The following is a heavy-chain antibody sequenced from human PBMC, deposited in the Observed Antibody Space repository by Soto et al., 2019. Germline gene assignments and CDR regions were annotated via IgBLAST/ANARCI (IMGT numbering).Heavy chain of an antibody. D-gene: IGHD3-10*01. J-gene: IGHJ4*02. V-gene: IGHV3-66*01. CDR2: IYSGGST. CDR3: ARDFYYHGSGTMGGYFDY. CDR1: GVTVSSNY. Sequence: EVPLVESGGGLVQPGGSLRLSCAASGVTVSSNYMSWVRQAPGKGLEWVSVIYSGGSTYYADSVKGRFTISRDNSKNTLYLQMNSLSAEDTAVYYCARDFYYHGSGTMGGYFDYWGQGTLVTVSS.